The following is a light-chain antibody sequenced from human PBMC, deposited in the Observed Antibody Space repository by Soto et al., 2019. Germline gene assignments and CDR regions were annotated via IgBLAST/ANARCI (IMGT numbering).Light chain of an antibody. J-gene: IGKJ1*01. CDR3: QQYGGSPIT. CDR1: QTVSSN. CDR2: GAS. V-gene: IGKV3-15*01. Sequence: ETVMTQSPATLSVSPGERATLSCRASQTVSSNLAWYQQKPGQSPRLLIYGASTRATGIPARFSGSGSGTEFTLTISRLEPEDFALYYCQQYGGSPITFGLGTKVDIK.